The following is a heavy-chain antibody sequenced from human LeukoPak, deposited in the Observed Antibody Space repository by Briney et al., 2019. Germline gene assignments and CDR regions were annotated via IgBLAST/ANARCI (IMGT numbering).Heavy chain of an antibody. J-gene: IGHJ6*02. CDR3: ARGSTSTMDV. CDR2: INHSGST. Sequence: PSETLSLTCAVCGGSFSGYYWSWIRQPPGKGLEWIGEINHSGSTNYNPSLKSRVTISVDTSKNQFSLKLSSVTAADTAVYYCARGSTSTMDVWGQGTTVTVSS. CDR1: GGSFSGYY. V-gene: IGHV4-34*01.